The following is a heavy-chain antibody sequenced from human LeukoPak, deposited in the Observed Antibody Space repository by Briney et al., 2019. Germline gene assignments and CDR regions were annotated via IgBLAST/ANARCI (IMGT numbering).Heavy chain of an antibody. CDR3: ARGLQYNWNGGGYFDP. D-gene: IGHD1-20*01. Sequence: GRSLRLSCAASGFTFNTYAMHWVRQAPGKGLEWVAVLSYAGTDKYYADSVKGRFVISRDTSKNTLYLQMNSLRAEDTAVYSCARGLQYNWNGGGYFDPWGQGTLVTVSS. CDR1: GFTFNTYA. J-gene: IGHJ5*02. V-gene: IGHV3-30*01. CDR2: LSYAGTDK.